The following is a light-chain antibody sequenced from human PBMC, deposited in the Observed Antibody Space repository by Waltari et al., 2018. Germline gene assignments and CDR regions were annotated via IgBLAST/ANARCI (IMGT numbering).Light chain of an antibody. J-gene: IGKJ2*01. CDR3: QQSDTTPFT. Sequence: DIQMTQSPSSLSASVGDRVTISCRASQNINNFLNWYQQRPGKAPKLLIYVASRLQGGVPSRFSGSGSGTHFTLSITSLEPEDFATYYCQQSDTTPFTFGQGTRVEI. CDR2: VAS. CDR1: QNINNF. V-gene: IGKV1-39*01.